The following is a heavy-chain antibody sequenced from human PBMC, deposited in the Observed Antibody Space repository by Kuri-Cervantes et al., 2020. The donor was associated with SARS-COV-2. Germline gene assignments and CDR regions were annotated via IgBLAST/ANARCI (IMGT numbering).Heavy chain of an antibody. CDR1: GFTFSSYA. V-gene: IGHV3-30*04. J-gene: IGHJ3*02. CDR3: ARDQNDYSNYHAFDI. Sequence: GESLKISCAAPGFTFSSYAMHWVRQAPGKGLEWVAVISYDGSNKYYADSVKGRFTISRDNSKNTLYLQMNSLRAEDTAVYYCARDQNDYSNYHAFDIWGQGTMVTVSS. CDR2: ISYDGSNK. D-gene: IGHD4-11*01.